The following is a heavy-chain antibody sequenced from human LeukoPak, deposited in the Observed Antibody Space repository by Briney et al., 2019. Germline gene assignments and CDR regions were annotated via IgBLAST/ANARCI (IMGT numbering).Heavy chain of an antibody. J-gene: IGHJ4*02. V-gene: IGHV3-9*01. CDR3: AIGVAATSPFDY. CDR1: GFTFDDYA. CDR2: ISWNSGSI. D-gene: IGHD2-15*01. Sequence: GGSLRLSCAASGFTFDDYAMHWVRQAPGKGLEWVSGISWNSGSIGYADSVKGRFTISRDNAKNSLYLQMNSLRAEDTALYYCAIGVAATSPFDYWGQGTLVTVSS.